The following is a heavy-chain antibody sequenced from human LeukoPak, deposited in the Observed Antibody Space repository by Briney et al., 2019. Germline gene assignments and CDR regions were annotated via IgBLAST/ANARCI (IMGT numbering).Heavy chain of an antibody. Sequence: GASVKVSCKASGYTFTSYAIVWVRQAPGQGLEWMGWINPNSGGTNYAQKFQGRVTMTRDTSISTAYMELSRLRSDDTAVYYCARGMFSEQLVSNWGQGTLVTVSS. D-gene: IGHD6-6*01. CDR2: INPNSGGT. CDR3: ARGMFSEQLVSN. CDR1: GYTFTSYA. J-gene: IGHJ4*02. V-gene: IGHV1-2*02.